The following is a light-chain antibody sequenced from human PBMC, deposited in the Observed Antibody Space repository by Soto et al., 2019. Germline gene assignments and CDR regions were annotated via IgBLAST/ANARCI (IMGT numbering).Light chain of an antibody. CDR2: AAS. J-gene: IGKJ5*01. Sequence: IRMTQSPSSLSVSTGERDTISCRASQGISSYLAWYQQKPGKAPKLLIYAASAWQSGVPSRFSGSGSGTDFTLTISCLQSEDFAAYYCQQYYSYPLTFGQGALLDIK. V-gene: IGKV1-8*01. CDR3: QQYYSYPLT. CDR1: QGISSY.